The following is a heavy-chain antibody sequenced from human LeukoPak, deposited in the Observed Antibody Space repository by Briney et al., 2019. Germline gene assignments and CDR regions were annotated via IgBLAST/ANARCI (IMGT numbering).Heavy chain of an antibody. CDR1: GFIFSRYW. CDR2: INQDGSEK. CDR3: ASSYGDYIPPSY. D-gene: IGHD4-17*01. V-gene: IGHV3-7*01. J-gene: IGHJ4*02. Sequence: GGSLRLSCAASGFIFSRYWKSWVRQAPGKGLEWMANINQDGSEKYYVDSVKGRFTISRDNAKNSLYLQMNSLRAEDTAVYYCASSYGDYIPPSYWGQGTLVTVSS.